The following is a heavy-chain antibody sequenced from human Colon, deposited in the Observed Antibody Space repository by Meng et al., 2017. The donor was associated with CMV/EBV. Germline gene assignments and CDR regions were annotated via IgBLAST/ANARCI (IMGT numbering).Heavy chain of an antibody. D-gene: IGHD6-19*01. CDR1: GFSFSSYW. CDR3: AREGYSSGWLNAFDI. J-gene: IGHJ3*02. V-gene: IGHV3-7*01. Sequence: GESLKISCAASGFSFSSYWMKWVRQAPGKGLEWVANINQDGSVKYYVDALKGRFTISRDNAKNSLYLQMNSLRAEDTAVYYCAREGYSSGWLNAFDIWGQGTMVTVSS. CDR2: INQDGSVK.